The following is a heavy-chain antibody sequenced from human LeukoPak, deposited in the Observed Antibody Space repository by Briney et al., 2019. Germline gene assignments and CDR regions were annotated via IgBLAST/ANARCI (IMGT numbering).Heavy chain of an antibody. Sequence: SGGSLRLSCAASGFTFSSYSMNWVRQAPGKGLEWVSSISSSSSYIYYADSVKGRFTISRDNAKNSLYLQMNSLRAEDTAVYYCARDVPEPTHDYVSPGDPWGQGTLVTVSS. CDR3: ARDVPEPTHDYVSPGDP. J-gene: IGHJ5*02. D-gene: IGHD3-16*01. CDR2: ISSSSSYI. CDR1: GFTFSSYS. V-gene: IGHV3-21*01.